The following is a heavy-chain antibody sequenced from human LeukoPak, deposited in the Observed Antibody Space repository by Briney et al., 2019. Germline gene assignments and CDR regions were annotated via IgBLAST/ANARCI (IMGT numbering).Heavy chain of an antibody. D-gene: IGHD4-17*01. CDR1: GGTFSSYA. CDR3: GKVVYGDYVDY. J-gene: IGHJ4*02. V-gene: IGHV1-69*05. Sequence: SVKVSCKASGGTFSSYAISWVRQAPGQGLEWMGRITPIFGTANYAQKFQGRVTITTDESTSTAYMELRSLRSDDTAVYYCGKVVYGDYVDYWGQGTLVTVSS. CDR2: ITPIFGTA.